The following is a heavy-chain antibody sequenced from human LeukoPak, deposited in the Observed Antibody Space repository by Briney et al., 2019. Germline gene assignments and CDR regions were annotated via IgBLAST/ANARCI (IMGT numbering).Heavy chain of an antibody. Sequence: GGPLRLSCAASGFTFSSYGMHWVRQAPGKGLEWVAFIRYDGSNKYYADSVKGRFTISRDNSKNTLYLQMNSLRAEDTAVYYCAKDRLAGWELPSNYFDYWGQGTLVTVSS. J-gene: IGHJ4*02. CDR3: AKDRLAGWELPSNYFDY. CDR1: GFTFSSYG. D-gene: IGHD1-26*01. V-gene: IGHV3-30*02. CDR2: IRYDGSNK.